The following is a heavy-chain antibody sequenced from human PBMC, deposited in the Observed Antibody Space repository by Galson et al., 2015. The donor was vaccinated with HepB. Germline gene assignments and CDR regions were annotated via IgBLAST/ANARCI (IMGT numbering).Heavy chain of an antibody. CDR3: AIFTMVRGLMGWFDP. CDR1: GFAFRTHA. CDR2: TSGSGGST. Sequence: SLRLSCAASGFAFRTHAMTWVRQAPGKGLEWVSATSGSGGSTYYADSVKGRFTISRDNSKNMLYLQMNSLRAEDTAVYYCAIFTMVRGLMGWFDPWGQGTLVTVSS. J-gene: IGHJ5*02. V-gene: IGHV3-23*01. D-gene: IGHD3-10*01.